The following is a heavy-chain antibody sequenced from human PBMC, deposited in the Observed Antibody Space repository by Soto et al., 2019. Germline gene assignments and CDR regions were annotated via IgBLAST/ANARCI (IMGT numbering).Heavy chain of an antibody. J-gene: IGHJ4*02. Sequence: PSETLSLTCAVSGGSISSSNWWSCVRQPPGKGLEWIGEIYHSGSTNYNPSLKSRVTISVDKSKNQFSLKLSSVTAADTAVYYCARSVILSGGSYKGLIRLHYFDTWGPGTLVTVSS. CDR2: IYHSGST. CDR3: ARSVILSGGSYKGLIRLHYFDT. CDR1: GGSISSSNW. V-gene: IGHV4-4*02. D-gene: IGHD3-3*01.